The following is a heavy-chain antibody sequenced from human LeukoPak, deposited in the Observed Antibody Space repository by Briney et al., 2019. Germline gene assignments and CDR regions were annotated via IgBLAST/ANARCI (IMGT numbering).Heavy chain of an antibody. CDR2: IIPIFGTA. J-gene: IGHJ6*02. CDR3: ARALGWSVYYYGMDV. CDR1: GGTFSSYA. Sequence: ASVKVSCTASGGTFSSYAISWVRQAPGQGLEWMGGIIPIFGTANYAQKFQGRVTITADESTSTAYMELSSLRSEDTAVYYCARALGWSVYYYGMDVWGQGTTVTVSS. V-gene: IGHV1-69*13. D-gene: IGHD6-19*01.